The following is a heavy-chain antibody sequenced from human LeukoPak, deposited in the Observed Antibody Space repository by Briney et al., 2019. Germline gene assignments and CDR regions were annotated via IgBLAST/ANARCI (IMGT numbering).Heavy chain of an antibody. CDR1: GFTFSSYS. CDR3: ARDLLVVPAATAFDY. J-gene: IGHJ4*02. V-gene: IGHV3-21*01. CDR2: ISSSSSYI. Sequence: GGSLRLSCAASGFTFSSYSMNWVRQAPGKGLEWDSSISSSSSYIYYADSVKGRFTISRDNAKNSLYLQMNSLRAEDTAVYYCARDLLVVPAATAFDYWGQGTLVTVSS. D-gene: IGHD2-2*01.